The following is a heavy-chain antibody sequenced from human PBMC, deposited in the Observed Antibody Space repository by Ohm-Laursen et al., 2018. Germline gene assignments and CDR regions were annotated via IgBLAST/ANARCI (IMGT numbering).Heavy chain of an antibody. Sequence: SLRLSCTASGFTFSSYAMQWVRQAPGKGLEWVAVISSDGGGAYYADSVKGRFTISRDNSKNTLYLQMNSLRAKDTAVYYCAKDSGATDGYNDLDFWGQGTLVTVSS. J-gene: IGHJ4*02. CDR1: GFTFSSYA. V-gene: IGHV3-30*18. CDR2: ISSDGGGA. D-gene: IGHD5-24*01. CDR3: AKDSGATDGYNDLDF.